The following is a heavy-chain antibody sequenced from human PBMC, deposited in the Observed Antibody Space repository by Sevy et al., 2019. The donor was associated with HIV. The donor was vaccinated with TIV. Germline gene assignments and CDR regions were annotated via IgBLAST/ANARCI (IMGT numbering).Heavy chain of an antibody. Sequence: GGSLRLSCAASGFTFSSYGMHWVRQAPGKGLEWVAFIRYDGSNKYYADSVKGGFTISRENSKNTLYLQMNSLRAEDTAVYYCAKGGKGAIRFLEWLLFMDVWGQGTTVTVSS. D-gene: IGHD3-3*01. J-gene: IGHJ6*02. CDR1: GFTFSSYG. CDR2: IRYDGSNK. V-gene: IGHV3-30*02. CDR3: AKGGKGAIRFLEWLLFMDV.